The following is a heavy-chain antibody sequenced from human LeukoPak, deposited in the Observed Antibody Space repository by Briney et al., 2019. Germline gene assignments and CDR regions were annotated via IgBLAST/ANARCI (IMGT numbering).Heavy chain of an antibody. CDR1: GFTFSSYW. CDR3: ARANYDILTGYQYYFDY. Sequence: QSGGSLRLSCAASGFTFSSYWMHWVRQAPGKGLVWVSRINSDGSSTSYADSVKGRFTISRDNAKNTLYLQMNSLRAEDTAVYYCARANYDILTGYQYYFDYWGQGTLVTVSS. D-gene: IGHD3-9*01. J-gene: IGHJ4*02. V-gene: IGHV3-74*01. CDR2: INSDGSST.